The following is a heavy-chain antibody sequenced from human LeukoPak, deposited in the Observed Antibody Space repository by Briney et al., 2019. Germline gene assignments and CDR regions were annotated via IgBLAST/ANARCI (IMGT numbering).Heavy chain of an antibody. CDR1: GGSFSGYY. J-gene: IGHJ4*02. V-gene: IGHV4-34*01. CDR2: INHSGST. D-gene: IGHD2-2*01. Sequence: SETLSLTCAVYGGSFSGYYWSWIRQPPGKGLEWIGEINHSGSTNYNPSLKSRVTISVDTSKNQFSLKLSSVTAADTAVYYCARTDIVVVPAIPFDYWGQGTLVTVSS. CDR3: ARTDIVVVPAIPFDY.